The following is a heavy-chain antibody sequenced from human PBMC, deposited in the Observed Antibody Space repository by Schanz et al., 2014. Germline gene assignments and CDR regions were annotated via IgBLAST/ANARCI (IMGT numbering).Heavy chain of an antibody. CDR2: ISSSGTSI. V-gene: IGHV3-48*04. CDR3: AKVAPAATYLDS. Sequence: EAQLLESGGGLVQPGGSLRLSCAASGFSFSSYTMNWVRQTPGKGLEWVSFISSSGTSIYYADSVKGRFTISRDNAKNSLFLQMNSLSAEDTAVYYCAKVAPAATYLDSWGLGTLVTVSS. D-gene: IGHD2-2*01. J-gene: IGHJ4*02. CDR1: GFSFSSYT.